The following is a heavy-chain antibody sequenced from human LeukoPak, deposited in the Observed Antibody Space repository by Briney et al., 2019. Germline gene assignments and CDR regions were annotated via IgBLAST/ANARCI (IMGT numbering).Heavy chain of an antibody. CDR1: VFTFTTYA. CDR3: ARHFSSGWPLEALDV. D-gene: IGHD6-19*01. V-gene: IGHV1-18*01. Sequence: GASVKVSCKASVFTFTTYAFSWVRHAPGQGLEWMGWISAHNGNTNYAQKLQGRVTMTTDTSTNTAYMELRSLRFDDTAVYDCARHFSSGWPLEALDVWGQGTLVTVSS. CDR2: ISAHNGNT. J-gene: IGHJ3*01.